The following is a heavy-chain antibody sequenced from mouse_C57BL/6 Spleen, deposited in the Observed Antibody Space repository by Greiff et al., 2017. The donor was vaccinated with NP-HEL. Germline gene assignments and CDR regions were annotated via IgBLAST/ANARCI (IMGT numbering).Heavy chain of an antibody. Sequence: EVQLQQSGPGLVKPSQSLSLTCSVTGYSITSGYYWNWIRQFPGNKLEWMGYISYDGSNNYNPSLKNRISITRDTSKIQFFLKLNSVTTEDTATYYCARGGGNPFAYWGQGTLVTVSA. V-gene: IGHV3-6*01. CDR1: GYSITSGYY. CDR2: ISYDGSN. D-gene: IGHD2-1*01. J-gene: IGHJ3*01. CDR3: ARGGGNPFAY.